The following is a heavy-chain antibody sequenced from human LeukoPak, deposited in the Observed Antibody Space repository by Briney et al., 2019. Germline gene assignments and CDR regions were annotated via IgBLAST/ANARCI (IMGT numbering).Heavy chain of an antibody. CDR3: ARGRSSSWHRSFDY. D-gene: IGHD6-13*01. J-gene: IGHJ4*02. CDR1: GYNFTNYW. CDR2: IYPPNSDT. V-gene: IGHV5-51*01. Sequence: GESLKISCKGSGYNFTNYWIGWVRQMPGKGLEWMGIIYPPNSDTRYSPSFQGQVTISADKSIGTAYLQWSSLKASDTAMYYCARGRSSSWHRSFDYWGQGTLVTVSS.